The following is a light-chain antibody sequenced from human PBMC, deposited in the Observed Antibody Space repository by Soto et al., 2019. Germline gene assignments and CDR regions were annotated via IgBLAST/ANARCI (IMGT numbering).Light chain of an antibody. J-gene: IGLJ1*01. V-gene: IGLV1-44*01. CDR3: AAWDDSLNGPV. Sequence: QSVLTQPPSASGTPGQRVTISCSGSSSNIGSNNVNWYQQLPGTAPKLLIYSHNQRPSGVPDRFSGSKSGTSVSLAISGLQSEDEADYFCAAWDDSLNGPVFGTGTKLTVL. CDR2: SHN. CDR1: SSNIGSNN.